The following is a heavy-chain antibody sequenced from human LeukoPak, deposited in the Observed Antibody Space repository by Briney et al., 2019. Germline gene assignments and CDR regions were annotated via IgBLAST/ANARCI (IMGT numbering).Heavy chain of an antibody. Sequence: PSETLSLTCAVYGGSFSDYHWSWIRQSPGKGLEWIGEIFHTGSTNYNPSLESRVTISLDTSNVHFSLKLASVTAADTAVYYCARVPGSFDLWGPGTMVTVSS. V-gene: IGHV4-34*12. J-gene: IGHJ3*01. CDR2: IFHTGST. CDR1: GGSFSDYH. CDR3: ARVPGSFDL.